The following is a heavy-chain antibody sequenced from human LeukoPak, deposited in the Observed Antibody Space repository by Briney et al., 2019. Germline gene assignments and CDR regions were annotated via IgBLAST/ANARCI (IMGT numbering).Heavy chain of an antibody. CDR2: ISAYNGNT. V-gene: IGHV1-18*01. Sequence: GASVKVSCKASGGAFSSYAISWVRQAPGQGLEWMGWISAYNGNTNYAQKLQGRVTMTTDTSTSTAYMELRSLRSDDTAVYYCARDGSGPLPFDYWGQGTLVTVSS. J-gene: IGHJ4*02. CDR1: GGAFSSYA. D-gene: IGHD5-12*01. CDR3: ARDGSGPLPFDY.